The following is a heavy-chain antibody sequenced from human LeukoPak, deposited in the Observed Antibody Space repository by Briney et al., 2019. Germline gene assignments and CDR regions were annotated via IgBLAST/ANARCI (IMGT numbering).Heavy chain of an antibody. D-gene: IGHD3-3*01. V-gene: IGHV3-23*01. CDR1: GFTFSSYA. CDR2: ISGSGGST. J-gene: IGHJ6*02. CDR3: AKDARPYYDFWSGYYGVDYYYGMDV. Sequence: GGSLRLSCAASGFTFSSYAMRWVRQAPGKGLEWVSAISGSGGSTYYADSVKGRFTISRDNSKNTLYLQMNSLRAEDTAVYYCAKDARPYYDFWSGYYGVDYYYGMDVWGQGTTVTVSS.